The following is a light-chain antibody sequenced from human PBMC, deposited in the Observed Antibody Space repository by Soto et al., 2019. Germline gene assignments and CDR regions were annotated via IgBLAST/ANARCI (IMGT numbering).Light chain of an antibody. CDR3: QQYYSTPQT. CDR1: QSVLYSSNNENY. V-gene: IGKV4-1*01. CDR2: WAS. J-gene: IGKJ1*01. Sequence: DIVMTQWPDSLAVSLGERATINCKSSQSVLYSSNNENYLAWYQQKPGQPPKLLISWASTREFGVPDRFSGSGSGTDVTLTISTLQAEDVAVYYCQQYYSTPQTFGQGTKVEIK.